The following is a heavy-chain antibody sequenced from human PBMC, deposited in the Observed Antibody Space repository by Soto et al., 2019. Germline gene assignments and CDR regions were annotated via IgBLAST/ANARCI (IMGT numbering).Heavy chain of an antibody. CDR1: GVSISNNY. Sequence: EVQLVETGGALIQPGGSLRLSCAVSGVSISNNYMFWVRQAPGKGLDWVSVIYTGGSAYYADSVKGRFTISRDRSKNMLYLQMNSLRDEDTAVYYCARDGGDWASGFGYWGQGTLVTVSS. D-gene: IGHD2-21*02. J-gene: IGHJ4*02. CDR2: IYTGGSA. CDR3: ARDGGDWASGFGY. V-gene: IGHV3-53*02.